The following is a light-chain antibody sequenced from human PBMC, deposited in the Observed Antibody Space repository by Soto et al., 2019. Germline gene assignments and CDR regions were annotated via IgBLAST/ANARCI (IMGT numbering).Light chain of an antibody. CDR2: ATS. CDR3: QKYNTAPLT. V-gene: IGKV1-27*01. Sequence: DVQMTQSPSSLSAFVGDRVTITCRASQGIAPYLAWFQQKPGKVPKLLIYATSTLQSGVPSRFSGSGSGTDFTLTISSLLPEDVATYYCQKYNTAPLTFGGGTKVEI. CDR1: QGIAPY. J-gene: IGKJ4*01.